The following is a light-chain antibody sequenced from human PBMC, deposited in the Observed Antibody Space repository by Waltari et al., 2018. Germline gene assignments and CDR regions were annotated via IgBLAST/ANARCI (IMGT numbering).Light chain of an antibody. Sequence: QSALTQPAPVSGSPGQSITIPCTGTSSDVGGYNYGSWYKQHPGKAPKLMIYDVSNRPSGVSNRFSGSKSGNTASLTISGLQAEDEADYYCSSYTSSSTLEGFVFGTGTKVTVL. CDR2: DVS. V-gene: IGLV2-14*01. CDR1: SSDVGGYNY. CDR3: SSYTSSSTLEGFV. J-gene: IGLJ1*01.